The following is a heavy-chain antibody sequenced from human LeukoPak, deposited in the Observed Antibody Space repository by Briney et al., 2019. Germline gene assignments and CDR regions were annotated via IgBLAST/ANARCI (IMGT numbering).Heavy chain of an antibody. CDR2: IIGSGSST. Sequence: PGGSLRLSCAASGLTFISYGMSWGRQAPGKGLQWVSAIIGSGSSTYYAASVKGRFTISRDNARNTLYLQMNSLRAEDTAVYYCARESQTEEGATPIDYWGQGTLVTVSS. D-gene: IGHD1-26*01. V-gene: IGHV3-23*01. CDR1: GLTFISYG. J-gene: IGHJ4*02. CDR3: ARESQTEEGATPIDY.